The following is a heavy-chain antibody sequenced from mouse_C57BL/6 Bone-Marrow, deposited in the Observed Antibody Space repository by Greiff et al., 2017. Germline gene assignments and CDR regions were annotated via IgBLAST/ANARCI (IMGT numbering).Heavy chain of an antibody. Sequence: QVQLQQSGAELARPGASVTLSCKASGYTFTSYGISWVKQRTGQGLEWIGEIYPRSGNTYYNEKFKGKATLTADKSSSTAYMELRSLTSEDSAVYFCARLKGPTAPYWYFDVWGTGTTVTVSS. J-gene: IGHJ1*03. V-gene: IGHV1-81*01. D-gene: IGHD1-2*01. CDR2: IYPRSGNT. CDR3: ARLKGPTAPYWYFDV. CDR1: GYTFTSYG.